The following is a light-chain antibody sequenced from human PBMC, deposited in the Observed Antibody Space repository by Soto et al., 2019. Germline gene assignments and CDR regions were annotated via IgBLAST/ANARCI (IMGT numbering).Light chain of an antibody. Sequence: QSVLTQPASVSGSPGQSITISCTGTSSDVGTYNYVSWYQQHPGKAPKLMISEVTNRPSGVSNRFSGSKSGNTASLTISGLQAEDEADYYCSPYAGSIYVFGTG. CDR2: EVT. CDR3: SPYAGSIYV. V-gene: IGLV2-14*01. J-gene: IGLJ1*01. CDR1: SSDVGTYNY.